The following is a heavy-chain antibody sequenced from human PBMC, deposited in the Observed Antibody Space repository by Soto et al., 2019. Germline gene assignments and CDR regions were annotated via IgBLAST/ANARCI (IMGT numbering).Heavy chain of an antibody. CDR3: AGQSPPAVYYYYYYGMDV. CDR2: ISSSSSYI. J-gene: IGHJ6*02. V-gene: IGHV3-21*01. CDR1: GFTFSSYS. Sequence: GGSLRLSCAASGFTFSSYSMNWVRQAPGKGLEWVSSISSSSSYIYYADSVKGRFTISRDNAKNSLYLQMNSLRAEDTAVYYCAGQSPPAVYYYYYYGMDVWGQGTTVTVSS. D-gene: IGHD2-2*01.